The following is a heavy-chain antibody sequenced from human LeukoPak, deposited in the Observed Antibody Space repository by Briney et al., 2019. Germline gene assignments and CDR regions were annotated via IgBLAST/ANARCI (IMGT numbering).Heavy chain of an antibody. CDR1: GGSISSGGYY. V-gene: IGHV4-30-2*01. CDR2: IYHSGST. J-gene: IGHJ6*03. CDR3: ARVEKIYYYYMDV. Sequence: SETLSLTCTVSGGSISSGGYYWSWIRQPPGKGLEWIGYIYHSGSTYYNPSLKSRVTISVDRSKNQFSLKLSSVTAADTAVYYCARVEKIYYYYMDVWGKGTTVTVSS.